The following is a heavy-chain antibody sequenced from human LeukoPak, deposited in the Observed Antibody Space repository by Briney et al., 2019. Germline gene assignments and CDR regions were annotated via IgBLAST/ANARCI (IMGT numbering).Heavy chain of an antibody. D-gene: IGHD1-26*01. V-gene: IGHV3-7*01. CDR3: AKSGGFFDT. Sequence: GGSLRLSCAVSGFTFTKYWMTWVRQAPGKGLEWVANINQDETENFYVDSVVGRFTISRDNGKNFLYLQMNSLRAEDTAVYYCAKSGGFFDTWGQGTLVTASS. J-gene: IGHJ5*02. CDR1: GFTFTKYW. CDR2: INQDETEN.